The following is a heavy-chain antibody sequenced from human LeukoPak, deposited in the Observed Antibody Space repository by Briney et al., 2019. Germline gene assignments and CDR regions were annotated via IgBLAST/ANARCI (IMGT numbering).Heavy chain of an antibody. D-gene: IGHD5-12*01. V-gene: IGHV4-30-4*01. Sequence: SETLSLTCTVSGGSISSGDNYCSWIRQAPGKGLEWIGNIYYSGSTYHNPSLKSRVIILVDTSKNHFSLKLSSVTAADTAVYYCARAAGSGYDPRGPFDYWGQGTLVTVSS. CDR1: GGSISSGDNY. J-gene: IGHJ4*02. CDR3: ARAAGSGYDPRGPFDY. CDR2: IYYSGST.